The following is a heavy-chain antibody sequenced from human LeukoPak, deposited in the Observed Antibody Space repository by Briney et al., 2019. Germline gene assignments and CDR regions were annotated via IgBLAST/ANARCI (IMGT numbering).Heavy chain of an antibody. CDR3: ARGPYSYDSSGAFDI. D-gene: IGHD3-22*01. Sequence: SETLSLTCTVSGGSISSYYWTWIRQPPGKGLEWIGYIYYSGSTTYNPSLNSRVTISVDTSKNKFSLKLSSVTAADTAVYFCARGPYSYDSSGAFDIWGQGTMVTVSS. J-gene: IGHJ3*02. V-gene: IGHV4-59*08. CDR2: IYYSGST. CDR1: GGSISSYY.